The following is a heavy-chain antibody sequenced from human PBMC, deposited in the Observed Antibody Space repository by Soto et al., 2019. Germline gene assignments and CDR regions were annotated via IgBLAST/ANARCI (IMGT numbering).Heavy chain of an antibody. CDR1: GFTFSSYG. J-gene: IGHJ4*02. CDR2: IWYDGSNK. Sequence: QVQLVESGGGVVQPGRSLRLSCAASGFTFSSYGMHWVRQAPGKGLEWVAVIWYDGSNKYYADSVKGRFTISRDNSKNTLYLQXNSLRAEDTAVYYCARDXTXXSSSWYYFDYWGQGTLVTVSS. V-gene: IGHV3-33*01. CDR3: ARDXTXXSSSWYYFDY. D-gene: IGHD6-13*01.